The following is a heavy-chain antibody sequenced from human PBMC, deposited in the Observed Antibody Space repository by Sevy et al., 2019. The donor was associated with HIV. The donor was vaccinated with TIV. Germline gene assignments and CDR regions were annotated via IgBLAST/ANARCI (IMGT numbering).Heavy chain of an antibody. CDR1: GFTFSSYW. V-gene: IGHV3-7*01. D-gene: IGHD6-13*01. CDR2: IKQDGSEK. J-gene: IGHJ6*02. Sequence: GGSLRLSCAASGFTFSSYWMSWVRQAPGKGLEWVANIKQDGSEKYYVDSVKGRFTISGDNAKNSLYLQMNSLRAEDTAVYYCARDRYSSSGARYYYYYYGMDVWGQGTTVTVSS. CDR3: ARDRYSSSGARYYYYYYGMDV.